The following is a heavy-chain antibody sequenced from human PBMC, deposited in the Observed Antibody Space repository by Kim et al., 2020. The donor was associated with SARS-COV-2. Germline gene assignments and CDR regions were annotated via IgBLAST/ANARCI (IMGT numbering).Heavy chain of an antibody. CDR2: ISSNGGST. V-gene: IGHV3-64D*09. J-gene: IGHJ4*02. CDR3: VKDANYYGSGSFQLFDY. CDR1: GFTFSSSA. Sequence: GGSLRLSCSASGFTFSSSAMHWVRQAPGKGLEYVSAISSNGGSTYYADSVKGRFTISTDNSKNTLYLQMSSMRAEDTAVYYCVKDANYYGSGSFQLFDYWGQGTLVTLSP. D-gene: IGHD3-10*01.